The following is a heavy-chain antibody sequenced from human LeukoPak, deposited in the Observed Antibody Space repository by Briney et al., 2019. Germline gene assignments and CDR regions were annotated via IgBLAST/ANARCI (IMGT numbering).Heavy chain of an antibody. Sequence: SETLSLTCAVYGGSFSGYYWSWIRQPPGKGLEWIGSIYYSGSTYYNPSLKSRVTISVDTSKNQFSLKLSSVTAADTAVYYCARVSLYSGYYYYYYYMDVWGKGTTVTVSS. CDR1: GGSFSGYY. CDR3: ARVSLYSGYYYYYYYMDV. D-gene: IGHD5-12*01. J-gene: IGHJ6*03. CDR2: IYYSGST. V-gene: IGHV4-34*01.